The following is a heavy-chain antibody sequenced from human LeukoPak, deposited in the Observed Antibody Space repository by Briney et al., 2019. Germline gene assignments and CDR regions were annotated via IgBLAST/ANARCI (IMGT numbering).Heavy chain of an antibody. Sequence: PGGSLRLSCVASGFAFPTYAMMWVRQVPGKGLEWVSSIRVSDGARFYADSVKGRFTMSRDNPKNTLFLQMNSLRPGDTAVYYCAKEPRWEQLHSFDIWGQGTTVTVSS. CDR3: AKEPRWEQLHSFDI. CDR1: GFAFPTYA. D-gene: IGHD1/OR15-1a*01. J-gene: IGHJ3*02. CDR2: IRVSDGAR. V-gene: IGHV3-23*01.